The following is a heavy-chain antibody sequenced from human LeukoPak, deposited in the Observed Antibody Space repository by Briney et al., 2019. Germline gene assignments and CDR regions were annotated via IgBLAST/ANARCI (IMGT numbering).Heavy chain of an antibody. CDR3: ARGRYSSSWYVPNWFDP. CDR1: GGSFSGYY. J-gene: IGHJ5*02. Sequence: SETLSLTCAVYGGSFSGYYWSWIRQPPGKGLEWIGEINHSGSTNYNPSLKSRDNISVDTYNNQFSLKLSSVTAADTAVYYCARGRYSSSWYVPNWFDPWGQGTLVTVSS. V-gene: IGHV4-34*01. CDR2: INHSGST. D-gene: IGHD6-13*01.